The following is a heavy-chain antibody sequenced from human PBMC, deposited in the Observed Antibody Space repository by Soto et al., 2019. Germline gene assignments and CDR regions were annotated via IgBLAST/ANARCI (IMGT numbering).Heavy chain of an antibody. CDR1: GGSFSGYY. CDR2: INHSGST. V-gene: IGHV4-34*01. CDR3: ARSPHYYDYIWGSYRHYNWFDS. D-gene: IGHD3-16*02. J-gene: IGHJ5*01. Sequence: SETLSLTCAVYGGSFSGYYWSWIRQPPGKGLEWIGEINHSGSTNYNPSLKSRVTISVDTSKNQFSLKLSSVTAADTAVYYCARSPHYYDYIWGSYRHYNWFDSWGQGTLVTVSS.